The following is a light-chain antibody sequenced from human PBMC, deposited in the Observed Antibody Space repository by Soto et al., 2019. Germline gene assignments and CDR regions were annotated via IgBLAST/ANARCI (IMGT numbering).Light chain of an antibody. Sequence: DIQMTQSPSSLSASVGDRVTITCRASQTISSYLNWYQQTRGKAPKLXIYVASSLQGGVPSRFSCSGAGPACTRPIGSLQPDDVETDYCPQSYSTTITFGQGTRLEIK. CDR1: QTISSY. CDR3: PQSYSTTIT. V-gene: IGKV1-39*01. CDR2: VAS. J-gene: IGKJ5*01.